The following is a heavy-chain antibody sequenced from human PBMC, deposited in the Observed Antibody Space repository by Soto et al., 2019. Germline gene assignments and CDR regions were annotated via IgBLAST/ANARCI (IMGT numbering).Heavy chain of an antibody. Sequence: QPGGSLRLSCAASGFTFSSYGMHWVRQAPGKGLEWVAVISYDGSNKYYADSVKGRFTISRDNSKNTLYLQMNSLRAEDTAVYYCAKDLGVTTSYYYYGMDVWGQGTTVTVSS. J-gene: IGHJ6*02. CDR1: GFTFSSYG. V-gene: IGHV3-30*18. CDR2: ISYDGSNK. D-gene: IGHD4-4*01. CDR3: AKDLGVTTSYYYYGMDV.